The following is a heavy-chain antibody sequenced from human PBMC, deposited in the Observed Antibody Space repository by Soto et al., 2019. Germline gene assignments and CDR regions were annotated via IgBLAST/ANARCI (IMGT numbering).Heavy chain of an antibody. Sequence: QVQLQESGPGLVKPSQTLSLTCTVSGGSISSGGYYWSWIRQHPGKGLEWIGYIYYSGSTYYNPSLKSRVTISVDTSKNQCSLKLSSVTAADTAVYYCARVRGYCGGDCPAYYYYYYGMDVWGQGTTVTVSS. V-gene: IGHV4-31*03. CDR3: ARVRGYCGGDCPAYYYYYYGMDV. J-gene: IGHJ6*02. CDR1: GGSISSGGYY. D-gene: IGHD2-21*02. CDR2: IYYSGST.